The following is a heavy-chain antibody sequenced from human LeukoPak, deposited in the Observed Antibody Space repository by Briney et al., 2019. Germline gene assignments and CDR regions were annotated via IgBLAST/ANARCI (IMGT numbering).Heavy chain of an antibody. V-gene: IGHV3-30*18. CDR3: AKPPPNCSSTSCYQQY. CDR1: GLTFSSYG. Sequence: PGRSLRLSCAASGLTFSSYGMHWVRQAPGKGLEWVSLISYDGSNKYYADSVKGRFTISRDNSKNTLYLQMNSLRPEDTVVYYCAKPPPNCSSTSCYQQYWGQGTLVTVSS. CDR2: ISYDGSNK. J-gene: IGHJ4*02. D-gene: IGHD2-2*01.